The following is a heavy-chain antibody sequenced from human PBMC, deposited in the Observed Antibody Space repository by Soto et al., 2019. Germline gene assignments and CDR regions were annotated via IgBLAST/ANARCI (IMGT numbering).Heavy chain of an antibody. CDR2: ISGSGGST. J-gene: IGHJ4*02. CDR1: GFTFSSYA. D-gene: IGHD3-3*01. Sequence: EVQLLESGGGLVQPGGSLRLSCAASGFTFSSYAMSWVRQAPGKGLEWVSAISGSGGSTYYADSVKGRFTISRDNSKNTLYLQMHSLRAEDTAVYYCANRPGYDFWSGYYIDWGQGTLVTVSS. CDR3: ANRPGYDFWSGYYID. V-gene: IGHV3-23*01.